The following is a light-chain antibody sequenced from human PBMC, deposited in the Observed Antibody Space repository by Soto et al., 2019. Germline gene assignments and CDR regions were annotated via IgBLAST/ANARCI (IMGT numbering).Light chain of an antibody. V-gene: IGKV1-5*01. CDR3: QQYNSYSRYT. J-gene: IGKJ2*01. Sequence: DIQMTQSPSTLSASVGDRVTITCRASQTISNWLAWYQQKPGKAPKVLIYDASSLETGVPSRFTGSGSGTEFTLTISSLQPDDFATYYCQQYNSYSRYTFGQGTKVDIK. CDR2: DAS. CDR1: QTISNW.